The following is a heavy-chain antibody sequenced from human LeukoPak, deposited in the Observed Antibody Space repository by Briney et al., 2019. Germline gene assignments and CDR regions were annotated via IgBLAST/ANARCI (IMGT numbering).Heavy chain of an antibody. J-gene: IGHJ4*02. Sequence: PSETLSLTCTVSGGSISSSSYYWGWIRQPPGKGLEWIGSIYYSGSTYYNPSLRSRVTISVDTSKNQFSLKLSSVTAADTAVYYCAKLYSGSYGAADYWGQGTLVTVSS. D-gene: IGHD1-26*01. V-gene: IGHV4-39*01. CDR3: AKLYSGSYGAADY. CDR2: IYYSGST. CDR1: GGSISSSSYY.